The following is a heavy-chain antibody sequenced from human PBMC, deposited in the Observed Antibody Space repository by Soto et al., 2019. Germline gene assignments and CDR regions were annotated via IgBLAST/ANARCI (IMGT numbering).Heavy chain of an antibody. J-gene: IGHJ5*02. CDR1: GYTFTNYA. V-gene: IGHV1-3*01. CDR2: INAGNGNT. D-gene: IGHD6-6*01. CDR3: AREEWSGYGTSSDYPRWFDP. Sequence: ASVKVSCKASGYTFTNYAIHWVRQAPGQRLEWLGRINAGNGNTKYSQKFQGRVTITRDTSANTAYMELSSLRSEDTAVYYCAREEWSGYGTSSDYPRWFDPWGQGTLVTVSS.